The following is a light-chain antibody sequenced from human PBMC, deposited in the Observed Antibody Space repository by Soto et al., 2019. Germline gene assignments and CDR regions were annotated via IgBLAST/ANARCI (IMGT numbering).Light chain of an antibody. CDR2: EVS. Sequence: HSALTQPPSASGSPGQSVTISCTGTSSDVGGCKFVSWYQQYPGKAPKLIIYEVSKRPSGVPDRFSGFKSGNTASLTVSGLRAEDEADYYCSSCAGSNNPYVFGTGTKLTVL. CDR3: SSCAGSNNPYV. V-gene: IGLV2-8*01. J-gene: IGLJ1*01. CDR1: SSDVGGCKF.